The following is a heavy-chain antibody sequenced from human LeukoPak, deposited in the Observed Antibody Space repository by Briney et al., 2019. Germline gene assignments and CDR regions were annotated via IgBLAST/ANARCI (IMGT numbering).Heavy chain of an antibody. V-gene: IGHV1-2*02. Sequence: ASVKVSCKASGYTFTGYYMHWVRQAPGQGLECLGWINHNSGGTNYAQKFQGRVTMTRDTSISTAYMELSRLRSDDTAVYYCARGRHSNSGPSHYWGQGTLVSVSS. J-gene: IGHJ4*02. CDR2: INHNSGGT. D-gene: IGHD5-12*01. CDR1: GYTFTGYY. CDR3: ARGRHSNSGPSHY.